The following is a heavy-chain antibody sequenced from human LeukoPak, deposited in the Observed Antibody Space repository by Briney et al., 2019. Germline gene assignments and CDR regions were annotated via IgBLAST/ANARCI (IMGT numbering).Heavy chain of an antibody. CDR2: MNPNSGNT. CDR1: GYTFTSYD. J-gene: IGHJ6*03. V-gene: IGHV1-8*01. CDR3: ARDGCGIDWNDACYYMDV. D-gene: IGHD1-1*01. Sequence: ASVKVSCKASGYTFTSYDINWVRQATGQGLEWMGWMNPNSGNTGYAQKFQGRVTMTRNTSISTAYMELSSLRSEDTAVYYCARDGCGIDWNDACYYMDVWGKGTTVTVSS.